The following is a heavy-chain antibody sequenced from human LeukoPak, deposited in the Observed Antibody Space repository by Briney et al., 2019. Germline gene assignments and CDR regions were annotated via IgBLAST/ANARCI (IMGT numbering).Heavy chain of an antibody. CDR3: ARDQGRWLVRTFDY. D-gene: IGHD6-19*01. V-gene: IGHV4-39*07. Sequence: SETLSLTCTVSGGSISGSSYYWGWIRQPPGKGLEWIGNIYYSGSTYYNPSLKSRVTISVDTSKNQFSLKLSSVTAADTAVYYCARDQGRWLVRTFDYWGQGTLVTVSS. CDR1: GGSISGSSYY. J-gene: IGHJ4*02. CDR2: IYYSGST.